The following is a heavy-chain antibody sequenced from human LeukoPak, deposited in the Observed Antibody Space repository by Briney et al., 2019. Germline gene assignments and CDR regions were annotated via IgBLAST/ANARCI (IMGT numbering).Heavy chain of an antibody. Sequence: GGSLRLSCAASGVTFGTYWMHCVRQAPGKGLVWVARIKFDGSTPTYANSVKGRFTINRENAKNTAYLQMNSLRAEDTPVYHCPRENETVDYWGQETLVTVSS. J-gene: IGHJ4*02. V-gene: IGHV3-74*03. CDR3: PRENETVDY. CDR2: IKFDGSTP. CDR1: GVTFGTYW.